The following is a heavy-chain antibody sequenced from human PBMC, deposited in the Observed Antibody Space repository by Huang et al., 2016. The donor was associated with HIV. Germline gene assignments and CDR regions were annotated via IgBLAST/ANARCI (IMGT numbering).Heavy chain of an antibody. CDR3: ARDSQQWLVEDY. Sequence: EVQLVESGGGLVQPGGSLRLSCAASGFTFSSYWMHWVRQAPGKGLVGVSSSNRDGSSTSYADSVKGRFTIYRDNAKNTLYLQMNSLRAEDTAVYYCARDSQQWLVEDYWSQGTLVTVSS. V-gene: IGHV3-74*01. J-gene: IGHJ4*02. CDR2: SNRDGSST. CDR1: GFTFSSYW. D-gene: IGHD6-19*01.